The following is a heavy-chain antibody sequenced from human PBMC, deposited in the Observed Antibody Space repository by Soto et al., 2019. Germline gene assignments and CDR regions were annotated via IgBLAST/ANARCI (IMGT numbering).Heavy chain of an antibody. CDR2: VYYRGRS. CDR1: GGSVTNSSYY. V-gene: IGHV4-39*01. D-gene: IGHD4-17*01. Sequence: WETLSLTCTVSGGSVTNSSYYWGWIRQSPGKGLECIGSVYYRGRSYSKSSVKSRVTISVDTSKNRFSLSLNSVTASDTAVYFCVGQRTTVPTQAYFDYWGPGALVTVSS. J-gene: IGHJ4*02. CDR3: VGQRTTVPTQAYFDY.